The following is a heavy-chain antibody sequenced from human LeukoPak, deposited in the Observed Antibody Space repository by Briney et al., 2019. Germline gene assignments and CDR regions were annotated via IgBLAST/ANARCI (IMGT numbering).Heavy chain of an antibody. CDR1: GGSFSGYY. J-gene: IGHJ4*02. Sequence: SETLSLTCAVYGGSFSGYYWIWIRQPPGKGLEWIGEINHSGSTNYNPSLKSRVTISVDTSKNQFSLKLSSVTAADTAVYYCARRHTTYYYGSGSYYPNRPFDYWGQGTLVTVSS. V-gene: IGHV4-34*01. CDR2: INHSGST. D-gene: IGHD3-10*01. CDR3: ARRHTTYYYGSGSYYPNRPFDY.